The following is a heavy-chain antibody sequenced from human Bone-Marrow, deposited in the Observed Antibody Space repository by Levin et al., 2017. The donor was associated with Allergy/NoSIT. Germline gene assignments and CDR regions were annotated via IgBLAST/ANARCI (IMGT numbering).Heavy chain of an antibody. V-gene: IGHV3-9*01. CDR1: GFTFDDYA. Sequence: GGSLRLSCAASGFTFDDYAMHWVRQAPGKGLEWVSGISWNSGSIGYADSVKGRFTISRDNAKNSLYLQMNSLRAEDTALYYCAKDHTMYYCGSGGFDYWGQGTLVTVSS. CDR2: ISWNSGSI. J-gene: IGHJ4*02. D-gene: IGHD3-10*01. CDR3: AKDHTMYYCGSGGFDY.